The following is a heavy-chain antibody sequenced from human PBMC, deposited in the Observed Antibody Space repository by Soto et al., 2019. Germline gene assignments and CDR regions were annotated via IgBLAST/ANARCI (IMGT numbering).Heavy chain of an antibody. CDR3: ARGDGYNYTPFDY. D-gene: IGHD5-12*01. V-gene: IGHV1-69*06. CDR1: GGTFSSYA. CDR2: IIPIFGTA. J-gene: IGHJ4*02. Sequence: GASVKVSCKASGGTFSSYAISWVRQAPGQGLEWMGGIIPIFGTANYAQKLQGRVTITADKSTSTAYMELSSLRSEDTAVYYCARGDGYNYTPFDYWGQGTLVTVSS.